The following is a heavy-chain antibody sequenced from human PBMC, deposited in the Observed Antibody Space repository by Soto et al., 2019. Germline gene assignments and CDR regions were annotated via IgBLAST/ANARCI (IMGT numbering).Heavy chain of an antibody. CDR2: ISSSSSYI. V-gene: IGHV3-21*01. J-gene: IGHJ6*02. Sequence: GGSLRLSCAASGFTFSSYSMNWVRQAPGKGLEWVSSISSSSSYIYYADSVKGRFTISRDNAKNSLYLQMNSLRAEDTAVYYCAREMDYYYYYGMDVWGQGTTVPVSS. CDR3: AREMDYYYYYGMDV. CDR1: GFTFSSYS.